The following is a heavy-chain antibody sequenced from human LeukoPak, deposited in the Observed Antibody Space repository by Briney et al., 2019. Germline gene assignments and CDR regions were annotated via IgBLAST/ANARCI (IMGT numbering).Heavy chain of an antibody. CDR3: ARDLPYSSSWESSDY. J-gene: IGHJ4*02. V-gene: IGHV1-18*01. D-gene: IGHD6-13*01. Sequence: GASVKVSCKASGYTFTSYGISWVRQAPGQGLEWMGWISAYNGNTHYAQKIQGRVTMTTDTSTSTAYMELRSLRSDDTAVYYCARDLPYSSSWESSDYWGQGTMVTVSS. CDR2: ISAYNGNT. CDR1: GYTFTSYG.